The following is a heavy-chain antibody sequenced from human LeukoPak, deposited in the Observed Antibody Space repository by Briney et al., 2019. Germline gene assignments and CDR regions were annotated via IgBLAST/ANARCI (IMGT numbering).Heavy chain of an antibody. D-gene: IGHD3-22*01. J-gene: IGHJ4*02. V-gene: IGHV3-21*01. CDR1: GFTFSSYS. Sequence: SGGSLRLSCAASGFTFSSYSMNWVRQAPGKGLEWVSSISSSSSYIYYADSVKGRFTISRDNAKNSLYLQMNSLSAEDTAVYYCARAARKYYYDSSGYYYFDYWGQGTLVTVSS. CDR2: ISSSSSYI. CDR3: ARAARKYYYDSSGYYYFDY.